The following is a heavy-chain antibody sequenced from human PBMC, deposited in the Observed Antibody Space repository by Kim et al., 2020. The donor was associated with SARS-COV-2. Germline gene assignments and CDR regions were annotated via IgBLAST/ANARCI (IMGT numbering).Heavy chain of an antibody. Sequence: SETLSLTCSVSGDSISSSSYYWGWIRQPPGKGLEYIGSIYYSGITYYNPSLKSRVTISVDTSKNQFSLKLSSVTAADTAVYYCARGSVRGVIIANYYMDVWGKGTSVTVSS. CDR1: GDSISSSSYY. D-gene: IGHD3-10*01. J-gene: IGHJ6*03. V-gene: IGHV4-39*01. CDR3: ARGSVRGVIIANYYMDV. CDR2: IYYSGIT.